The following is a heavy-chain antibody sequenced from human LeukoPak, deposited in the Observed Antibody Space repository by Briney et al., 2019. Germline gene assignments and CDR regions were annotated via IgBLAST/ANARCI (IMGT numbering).Heavy chain of an antibody. CDR2: IYSGGST. V-gene: IGHV3-53*01. Sequence: PGGSLRLSCAASGFTVSSNYMSWVRQAPGKGLEWVSVIYSGGSTHYADSVKGRFTISRDNSKNTLYLQMNSLRAEDTAVYYCARDYGDYAGFDYWGQGTLVTVSS. CDR1: GFTVSSNY. J-gene: IGHJ4*02. CDR3: ARDYGDYAGFDY. D-gene: IGHD4-17*01.